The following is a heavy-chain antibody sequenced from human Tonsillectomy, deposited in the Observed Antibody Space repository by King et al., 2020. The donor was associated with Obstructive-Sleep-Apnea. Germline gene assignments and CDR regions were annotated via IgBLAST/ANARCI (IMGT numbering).Heavy chain of an antibody. CDR2: IKXKSDGGTX. V-gene: IGHV3-15*01. Sequence: VQLVESGGGLVKPGGSLRLSCAASGFTVSNAWXXWVRXAPGKXLXWVGRIKXKSDGGTXDXAAPVKGRFTISRDDSKNTLYLQMNSLKTEDTAVYYCTRDYDILTGYYYGAFXIWGQGTMVTVSS. J-gene: IGHJ3*02. CDR3: TRDYDILTGYYYGAFXI. D-gene: IGHD3-9*01. CDR1: GFTVSNAW.